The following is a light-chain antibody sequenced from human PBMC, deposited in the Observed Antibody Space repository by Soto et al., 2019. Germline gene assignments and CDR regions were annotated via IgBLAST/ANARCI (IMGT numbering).Light chain of an antibody. J-gene: IGLJ1*01. Sequence: QSVLTQPASVSGSPGQSITISCTGTRSDIGAYAYVSWYQQYPGKAPKLMIYHVSNRPSGVSDRFSGSKSANTASLTISGLQAEDEADYYCSSYTSSSTYVFGTGTKVTVL. CDR1: RSDIGAYAY. CDR3: SSYTSSSTYV. V-gene: IGLV2-14*03. CDR2: HVS.